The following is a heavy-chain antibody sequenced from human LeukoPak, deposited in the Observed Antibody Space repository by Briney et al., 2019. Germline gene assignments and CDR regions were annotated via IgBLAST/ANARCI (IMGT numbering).Heavy chain of an antibody. Sequence: PSETLSLTCTVSGYSISRGYYWCWLRQPPGKGLEWIGRIHHSGRTYYNPSLKSRDTISVGSCMTQFSLKLSSVTAADTAVYYCARASTMVRGFDYWGPETLVTDSS. CDR2: IHHSGRT. V-gene: IGHV4-38-2*02. CDR1: GYSISRGYY. D-gene: IGHD3-10*01. CDR3: ARASTMVRGFDY. J-gene: IGHJ4*02.